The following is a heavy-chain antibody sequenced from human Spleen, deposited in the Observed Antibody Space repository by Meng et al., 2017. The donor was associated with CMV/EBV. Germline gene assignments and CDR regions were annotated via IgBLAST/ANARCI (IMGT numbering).Heavy chain of an antibody. Sequence: GESLKISCAASGFTFSDYAITWVRQAPGKGLKWVGLIRSRADGGTTEYAASVRGRFTVSRDDTKNIAYLQMNSLKTEDTAVYYCTREHLTVGATGPGGYWGQGTLVTVSS. CDR2: IRSRADGGTT. D-gene: IGHD1-26*01. J-gene: IGHJ4*02. CDR1: GFTFSDYA. CDR3: TREHLTVGATGPGGY. V-gene: IGHV3-49*04.